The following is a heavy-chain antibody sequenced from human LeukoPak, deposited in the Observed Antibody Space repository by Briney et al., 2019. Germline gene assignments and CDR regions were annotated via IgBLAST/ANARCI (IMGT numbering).Heavy chain of an antibody. V-gene: IGHV3-23*01. CDR2: ISGSGGST. Sequence: GSLRLSCAASGFTFSSYAMSCVRQAPGQGLEWVSAISGSGGSTYYEDSVKGRFTISRDNSKNTLYLHMKRLRAEDPASFYYAKTILVVDNTHEYYLDYWGQRAPVTASS. D-gene: IGHD2-15*01. CDR1: GFTFSSYA. CDR3: AKTILVVDNTHEYYLDY. J-gene: IGHJ4*02.